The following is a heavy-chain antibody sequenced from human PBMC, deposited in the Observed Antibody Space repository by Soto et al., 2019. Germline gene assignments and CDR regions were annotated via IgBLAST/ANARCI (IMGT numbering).Heavy chain of an antibody. J-gene: IGHJ3*02. CDR1: GFIFSSSA. D-gene: IGHD1-7*01. CDR3: ARDPYDSDSGTCDAFAI. CDR2: INQDGSEE. Sequence: GGSLRLSCAASGFIFSSSAMTWVRQAPGKGLEWVANINQDGSEEVYVDSVKGRFTISRDNAKDSLYLQMSSLRAEDTAVYYSARDPYDSDSGTCDAFAISGQGTIVTVSS. V-gene: IGHV3-7*01.